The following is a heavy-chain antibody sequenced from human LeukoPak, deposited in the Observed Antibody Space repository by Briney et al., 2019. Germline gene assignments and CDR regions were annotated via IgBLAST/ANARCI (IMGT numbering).Heavy chain of an antibody. V-gene: IGHV1-8*02. D-gene: IGHD6-19*01. CDR2: MNPNSGNT. CDR1: GGTFSSYA. Sequence: ASVKVSCKASGGTFSSYAFSWVRQTPGQGLEWMGWMNPNSGNTGYAQKFQGRVTMTRNTSISTAYMELSSLRSEDTAVYYCARKRTPGIGVAASVAPGWFDYWGQGTLVTVSS. CDR3: ARKRTPGIGVAASVAPGWFDY. J-gene: IGHJ4*02.